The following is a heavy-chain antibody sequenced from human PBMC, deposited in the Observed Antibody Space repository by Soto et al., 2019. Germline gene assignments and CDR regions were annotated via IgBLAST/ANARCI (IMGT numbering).Heavy chain of an antibody. CDR2: IDTDGRRT. D-gene: IGHD6-6*01. J-gene: IGHJ5*02. CDR1: GFTLRSYW. Sequence: EVQQVESGGGLVQPGGALRLSCAASGFTLRSYWMHWVRQAPGKGPMWVSRIDTDGRRTTYADSVKGRFTISRDNAKNMMYLQMNSLRAEDTAVYYCVRDRPHNWFHPWGQGTLVPVSS. CDR3: VRDRPHNWFHP. V-gene: IGHV3-74*01.